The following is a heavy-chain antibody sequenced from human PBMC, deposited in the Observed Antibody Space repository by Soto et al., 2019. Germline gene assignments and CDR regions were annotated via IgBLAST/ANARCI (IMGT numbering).Heavy chain of an antibody. D-gene: IGHD1-7*01. CDR1: GFTFSSYG. CDR3: AKGPTGRITGTTPAFDI. J-gene: IGHJ3*02. Sequence: GGSLRFSCAASGFTFSSYGMHWVRQAPGKGLEWGAVISYDGSNKYYADSVKGRFTISRDNSKNTLYLQMNSLRAEDTAVYYCAKGPTGRITGTTPAFDIWCQGTKVTVS. CDR2: ISYDGSNK. V-gene: IGHV3-30*18.